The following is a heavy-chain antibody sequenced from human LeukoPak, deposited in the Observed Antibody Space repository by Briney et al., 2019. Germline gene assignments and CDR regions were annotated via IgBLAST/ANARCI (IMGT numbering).Heavy chain of an antibody. CDR1: GGSISSSSYY. CDR3: ARGRAVAGRNDAFDI. D-gene: IGHD6-19*01. V-gene: IGHV4-39*07. J-gene: IGHJ3*02. Sequence: PSETLSLTCTVSGGSISSSSYYRGWIRQPPGKGLEWIGSIYYSGSTYYNPSLKSRVTISVDTSKNQFSLKLSSVTAADTAVYYCARGRAVAGRNDAFDIWGQGTMVTVSS. CDR2: IYYSGST.